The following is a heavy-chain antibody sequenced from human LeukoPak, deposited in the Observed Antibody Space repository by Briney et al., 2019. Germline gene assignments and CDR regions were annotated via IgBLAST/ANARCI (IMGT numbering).Heavy chain of an antibody. CDR3: ARVPLFGALDI. CDR2: KKQEGRDK. J-gene: IGHJ3*02. V-gene: IGHV3-7*01. CDR1: GYILSKSW. D-gene: IGHD3-10*01. Sequence: GGSLRLSCGDSGYILSKSWMAWGRQGPGGGGEGVADKKQEGRDKYYGDSLRGRFTISRENAKNSLHLQMYSLRAEDAAIYYCARVPLFGALDIWGQGTVVTVSS.